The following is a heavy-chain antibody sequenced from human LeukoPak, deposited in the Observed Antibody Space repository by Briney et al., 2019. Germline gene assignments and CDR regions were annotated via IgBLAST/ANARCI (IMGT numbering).Heavy chain of an antibody. CDR1: GFTFTSYW. V-gene: IGHV3-7*03. CDR2: IKQDGSEK. Sequence: GGSLRLSCAAFGFTFTSYWMNWVRQAPGKGLEWVANIKQDGSEKYYVDSVKGRFTISRDNSKNTLYLQMNSLRAEDTAVYYCARGEFSPLLLDYWGQGTLVTVSS. D-gene: IGHD3-16*02. CDR3: ARGEFSPLLLDY. J-gene: IGHJ4*02.